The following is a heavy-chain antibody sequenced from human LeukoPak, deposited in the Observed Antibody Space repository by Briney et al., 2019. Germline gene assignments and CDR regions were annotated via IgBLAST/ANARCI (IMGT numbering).Heavy chain of an antibody. J-gene: IGHJ4*02. CDR3: ARGRPAHYFDS. V-gene: IGHV3-66*01. Sequence: GGSLRLSCAASGFTVSSTYLTWVRQPPGKGLEWLSVIYSGGYTYYADSVKGRFFISRDISENMVYLQMNSLSVEDTAVYFCARGRPAHYFDSWGPGTLVNVS. CDR1: GFTVSSTY. CDR2: IYSGGYT. D-gene: IGHD6-6*01.